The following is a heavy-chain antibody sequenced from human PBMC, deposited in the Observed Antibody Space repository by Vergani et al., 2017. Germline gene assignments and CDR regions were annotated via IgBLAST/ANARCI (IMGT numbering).Heavy chain of an antibody. J-gene: IGHJ4*02. Sequence: VQLVESGGGLVQPGGSLRLSCAASGFTFSSYGMHWVRQAPGKGLEWVAVISYDGSNKYYADSVKGRFTISRDNSKNTLYLQMNSLRAEDTAVYYCAKVEGQRLAHFDYWGQGTLVTVSS. CDR3: AKVEGQRLAHFDY. D-gene: IGHD6-25*01. CDR2: ISYDGSNK. CDR1: GFTFSSYG. V-gene: IGHV3-30*18.